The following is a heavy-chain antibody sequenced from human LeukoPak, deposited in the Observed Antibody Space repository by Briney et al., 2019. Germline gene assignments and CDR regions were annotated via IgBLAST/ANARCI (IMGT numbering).Heavy chain of an antibody. V-gene: IGHV3-33*01. CDR1: GFTFSSYG. J-gene: IGHJ4*02. CDR2: IWYDGSNK. Sequence: GRSLRLSCAASGFTFSSYGMHWVRQAPGKGLEWVAVIWYDGSNKYYADSVKGRFTISRDNSKNTLYLQMNSLRAEDTAVYYCARGTARGYYFDYWGQGTLVTVSS. CDR3: ARGTARGYYFDY. D-gene: IGHD3-10*01.